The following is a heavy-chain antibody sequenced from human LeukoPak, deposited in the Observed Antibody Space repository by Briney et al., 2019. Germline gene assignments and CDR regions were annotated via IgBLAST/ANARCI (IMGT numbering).Heavy chain of an antibody. CDR1: GFTFSSYS. Sequence: PGGSLRLSCAASGFTFSSYSMNWVRQAPGKGLEWVSSISSSSSYIYYADSVKGRFTISRDNAKNSLYPQMNSLRAEDTAVYYCARDPQAMGKVFDYWGQGTLVTVSS. J-gene: IGHJ4*02. D-gene: IGHD7-27*01. CDR2: ISSSSSYI. CDR3: ARDPQAMGKVFDY. V-gene: IGHV3-21*01.